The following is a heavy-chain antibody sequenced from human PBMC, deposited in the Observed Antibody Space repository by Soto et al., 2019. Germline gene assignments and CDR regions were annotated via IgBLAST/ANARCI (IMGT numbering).Heavy chain of an antibody. D-gene: IGHD5-18*01. Sequence: PGGSLRLSCAASGFTFSSYGMHWVRQAPGKGLEWVAVISYDGSNKYYADSVKGRFTISRDNPKNTLYLQMNSLRAEDTAVYYCAYRNWFDPWGQGTLVTVSS. CDR1: GFTFSSYG. CDR2: ISYDGSNK. J-gene: IGHJ5*02. V-gene: IGHV3-30*03. CDR3: AYRNWFDP.